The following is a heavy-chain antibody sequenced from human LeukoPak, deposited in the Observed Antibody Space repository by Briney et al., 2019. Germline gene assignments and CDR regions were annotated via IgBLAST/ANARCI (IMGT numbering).Heavy chain of an antibody. CDR1: GFTFSSYA. J-gene: IGHJ4*02. CDR2: IGPGGGAT. Sequence: GGSLRLSCAASGFTFSSYAMNWVRQAPGSGLEWVSAIGPGGGATFYADSVKGRFTISRDNSKNTLYLQMNSLRAEDTAVYYWAKDQGSSGDSVFDCWGQGTLVAVSS. CDR3: AKDQGSSGDSVFDC. D-gene: IGHD3-22*01. V-gene: IGHV3-23*01.